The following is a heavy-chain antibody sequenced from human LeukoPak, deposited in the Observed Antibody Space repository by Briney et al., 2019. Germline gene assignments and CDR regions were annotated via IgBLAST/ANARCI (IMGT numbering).Heavy chain of an antibody. CDR1: GGSISSGGYS. V-gene: IGHV4-30-2*01. Sequence: SETLSLTCAVSGGSISSGGYSWSWIRQPPGKGLEWIGYIYHSGSTYYNPSLKSRVTISVDRSKNQFSLKLSSVTAADTAVYYCARGSRRGSGYHFFDYWGQGTLVTVSS. CDR2: IYHSGST. J-gene: IGHJ4*02. D-gene: IGHD3-22*01. CDR3: ARGSRRGSGYHFFDY.